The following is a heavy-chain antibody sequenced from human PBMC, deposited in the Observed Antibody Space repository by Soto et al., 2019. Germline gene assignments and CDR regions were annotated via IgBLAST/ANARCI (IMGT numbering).Heavy chain of an antibody. Sequence: SQTLSLTCAVYGGSFSGYYWSWIRQPPGKGLEWIGEINHSGSTNYNPSLKSRVTISVDTSKNQFSLKLSSVTAADTAVYYCARIRYVDPPWSFYGTDVWGQGTTVTVS. D-gene: IGHD2-15*01. CDR1: GGSFSGYY. V-gene: IGHV4-34*01. J-gene: IGHJ6*02. CDR3: ARIRYVDPPWSFYGTDV. CDR2: INHSGST.